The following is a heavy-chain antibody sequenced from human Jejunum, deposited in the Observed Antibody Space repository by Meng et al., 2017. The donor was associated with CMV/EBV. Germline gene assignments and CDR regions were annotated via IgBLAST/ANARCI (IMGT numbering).Heavy chain of an antibody. D-gene: IGHD2-2*01. CDR2: IYHSGST. CDR1: VSFIISNW. Sequence: VSFIISNWWTWVRQPPGKGLEWIGAIYHSGSTNYNPSLKNRVSISLDKSQRQFSLRLTAVTAADTAVYYCVRGTLGYCSSSSCLPDYWGQGILVTVSS. CDR3: VRGTLGYCSSSSCLPDY. V-gene: IGHV4-4*02. J-gene: IGHJ4*02.